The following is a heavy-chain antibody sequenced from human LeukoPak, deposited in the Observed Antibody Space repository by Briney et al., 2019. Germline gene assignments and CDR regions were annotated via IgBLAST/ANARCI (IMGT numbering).Heavy chain of an antibody. J-gene: IGHJ4*02. CDR1: GFTFSSYS. CDR3: AREWFGELI. V-gene: IGHV3-48*01. CDR2: IRHDSSDI. D-gene: IGHD3-10*01. Sequence: GGSLRLSCAASGFTFSSYSMNWVRQAPGKGLEWISFIRHDSSDIYYADSVKGRFTISRDNAKNSLYLQMNSPRAEDTAVYYCAREWFGELIWGQGTLVTVSS.